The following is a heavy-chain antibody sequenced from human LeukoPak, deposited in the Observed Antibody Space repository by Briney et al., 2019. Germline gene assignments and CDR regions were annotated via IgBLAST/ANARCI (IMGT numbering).Heavy chain of an antibody. D-gene: IGHD5-18*01. V-gene: IGHV5-51*01. CDR2: IYPRDSDT. CDR3: ASDSGYSYGYDDAFDI. J-gene: IGHJ3*02. CDR1: GYSFSSYW. Sequence: GESLKISCKGSGYSFSSYWIGWVRQMPGKGLEWMGIIYPRDSDTRYSPSFQGQVTISADKSISTAYLQWSSLKASDTAMYYCASDSGYSYGYDDAFDIWGQGTMVTVSS.